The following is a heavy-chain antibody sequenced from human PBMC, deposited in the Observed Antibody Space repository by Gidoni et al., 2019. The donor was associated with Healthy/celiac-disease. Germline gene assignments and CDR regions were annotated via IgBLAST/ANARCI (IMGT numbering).Heavy chain of an antibody. D-gene: IGHD7-27*01. Sequence: EVQLVESGGGLVQPGGSLRLSCAASGFTFRSSAMHWVRQAPGKGLEYGSAISSNGGSKYYANSVKGRFTISRDNSKNTLYLQMGSLRAEDMAVYYCARGGITWGSEPTMFQYYYYGMDVWGQGTTVTVSS. CDR1: GFTFRSSA. J-gene: IGHJ6*02. CDR3: ARGGITWGSEPTMFQYYYYGMDV. CDR2: ISSNGGSK. V-gene: IGHV3-64*01.